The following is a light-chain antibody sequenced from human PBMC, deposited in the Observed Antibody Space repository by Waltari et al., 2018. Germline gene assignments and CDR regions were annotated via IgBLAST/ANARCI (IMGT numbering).Light chain of an antibody. Sequence: DIQMTHTPSSLSASVGDRVTMTCRASQCIRSYLNWYQQKPGKAPKLLIYAASSLQSGVPSRFSGSGSGTDFTLTISSLQPEDFATYYCQQSYSTPYTFGQGTKLEIK. V-gene: IGKV1-39*01. CDR2: AAS. CDR1: QCIRSY. CDR3: QQSYSTPYT. J-gene: IGKJ2*01.